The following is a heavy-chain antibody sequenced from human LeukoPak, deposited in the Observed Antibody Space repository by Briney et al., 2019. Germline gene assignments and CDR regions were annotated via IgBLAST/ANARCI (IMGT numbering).Heavy chain of an antibody. CDR2: IYTSGST. V-gene: IGHV4-4*07. Sequence: SETLSLTCTVSGGSISTYYWSWIRQPAGKGLEWIGRIYTSGSTNYNPSLKSRVTMSVDTSKNQFSLKLSSVTAADTAVYCARGLGFCSSTGCYTGYLFDYWGQGTLVTVSS. CDR3: ARGLGFCSSTGCYTGYLFDY. D-gene: IGHD2-2*02. J-gene: IGHJ4*02. CDR1: GGSISTYY.